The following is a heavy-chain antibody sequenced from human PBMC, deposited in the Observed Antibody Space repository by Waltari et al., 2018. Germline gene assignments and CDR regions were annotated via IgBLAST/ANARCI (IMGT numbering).Heavy chain of an antibody. CDR3: ARGPRYWGPNSHRLYYFDY. D-gene: IGHD7-27*01. CDR1: GGSFSGYY. CDR2: INHSGST. V-gene: IGHV4-34*01. J-gene: IGHJ4*02. Sequence: QVQLQQWGAGLLKPSETLSLTCAVYGGSFSGYYWRWIRQPPGNGLEWIGEINHSGSTNYNPSLKSRVTISVDTSKNQFSLKLSSVTAADTAVYYCARGPRYWGPNSHRLYYFDYWGQGTLVTVSS.